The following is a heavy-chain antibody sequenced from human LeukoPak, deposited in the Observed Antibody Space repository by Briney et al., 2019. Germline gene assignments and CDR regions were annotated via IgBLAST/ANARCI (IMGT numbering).Heavy chain of an antibody. Sequence: PGGSLRLSCAVSGFDVRSSYLTWVRQAPGKGLQWLLVSYGADSAYYADSVKGRFTISRDNSKNTLYLQMNSLRAEDTAVYYCARVVRYSSGPLTDLFPYSFDYWGQGTLVTVSS. CDR3: ARVVRYSSGPLTDLFPYSFDY. D-gene: IGHD6-19*01. CDR1: GFDVRSSY. J-gene: IGHJ4*02. CDR2: SYGADSA. V-gene: IGHV3-53*05.